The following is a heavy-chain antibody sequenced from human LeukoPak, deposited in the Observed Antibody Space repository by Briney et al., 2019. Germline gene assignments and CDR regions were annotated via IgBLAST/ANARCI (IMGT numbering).Heavy chain of an antibody. J-gene: IGHJ4*02. CDR1: GFTFSSYW. D-gene: IGHD6-19*01. Sequence: GGSLRLSCAASGFTFSSYWMHWVRQAPGKGLEYVSAIANTGSTYYASSLQGRFTISRDNSKKTVSLQMNSLRPDDMGVYYCARGRVLRSGWSEFFDYWGPGTLVTVSS. CDR3: ARGRVLRSGWSEFFDY. CDR2: IANTGST. V-gene: IGHV3-64*01.